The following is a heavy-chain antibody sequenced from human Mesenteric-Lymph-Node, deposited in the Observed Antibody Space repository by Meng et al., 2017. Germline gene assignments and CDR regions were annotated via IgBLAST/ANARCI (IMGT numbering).Heavy chain of an antibody. V-gene: IGHV5-51*01. Sequence: GESLKISCQASGYTFTHYWIAWVRQVPGKGLEWMGIIFPGGSDIRYSPSLQGQVTLSVDKSITTAYLHWGSLKASDTAMYYCARVGVEATTGFDYWGQGTLVTVYS. D-gene: IGHD1-1*01. CDR2: IFPGGSDI. CDR1: GYTFTHYW. J-gene: IGHJ4*02. CDR3: ARVGVEATTGFDY.